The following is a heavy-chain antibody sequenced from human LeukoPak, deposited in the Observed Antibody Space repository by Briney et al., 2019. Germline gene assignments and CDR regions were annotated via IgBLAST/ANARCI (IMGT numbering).Heavy chain of an antibody. D-gene: IGHD2-15*01. J-gene: IGHJ4*02. CDR3: ARGPGLLCSGGGCYRGGSFDY. V-gene: IGHV1-69*05. Sequence: ASVKVSCKASRGTFSSFAISWVRQAPGQGLEWMGGIIPMFGTANYAPKFQGRVTMTRNTSISTAYMELSSLRSEDTAVYYCARGPGLLCSGGGCYRGGSFDYWGQGTLVTVSS. CDR2: IIPMFGTA. CDR1: RGTFSSFA.